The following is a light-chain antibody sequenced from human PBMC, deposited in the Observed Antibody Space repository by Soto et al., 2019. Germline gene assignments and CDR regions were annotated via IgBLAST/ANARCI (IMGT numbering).Light chain of an antibody. CDR3: SSSTRSSSAYV. Sequence: QSALTQPASVSGSPGQSITISCTGTSSDVGGYTYVSWYQQHPGKAPKLMIYEVSNRPSGVSNRFSGSKYGNTASLTISGLQAEDEADYYFSSSTRSSSAYVFGTGTKLTVL. CDR2: EVS. CDR1: SSDVGGYTY. V-gene: IGLV2-14*01. J-gene: IGLJ1*01.